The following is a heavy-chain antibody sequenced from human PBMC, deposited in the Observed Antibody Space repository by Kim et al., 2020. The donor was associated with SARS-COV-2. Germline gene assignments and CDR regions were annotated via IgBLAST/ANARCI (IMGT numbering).Heavy chain of an antibody. CDR3: ASVRPEYYDYVWGSYQY. CDR2: INSDGSST. J-gene: IGHJ4*02. V-gene: IGHV3-74*01. CDR1: GFTFSSYW. Sequence: GASLRLSCAASGFTFSSYWMHWVRQAPGKGLVWVYRINSDGSSTSYADSVKGRFTISRDNAKNTLYLQMNSLRAEDTAVYYCASVRPEYYDYVWGSYQYWGQGTLVTVSS. D-gene: IGHD3-16*02.